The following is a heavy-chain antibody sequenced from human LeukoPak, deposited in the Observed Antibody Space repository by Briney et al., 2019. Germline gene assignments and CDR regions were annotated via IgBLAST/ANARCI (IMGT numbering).Heavy chain of an antibody. Sequence: PGGSLRLSCAASGFTFSSYAMSWVRQAPGKGLEWISAISTSGDSTYYADSVKGRFTISRDNSKSTLYLQMNSLRAEDTAVYYCAKGLSEPGTYYFFDYWGQGTLVTVSS. CDR3: AKGLSEPGTYYFFDY. J-gene: IGHJ4*02. CDR2: ISTSGDST. CDR1: GFTFSSYA. V-gene: IGHV3-23*01. D-gene: IGHD6-13*01.